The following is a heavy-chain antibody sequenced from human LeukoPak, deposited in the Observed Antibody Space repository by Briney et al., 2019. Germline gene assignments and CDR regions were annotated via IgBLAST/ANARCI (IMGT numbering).Heavy chain of an antibody. J-gene: IGHJ4*02. CDR1: GGSISSGGYY. V-gene: IGHV4-30-4*01. CDR2: IYYSGST. CDR3: ARARTVTTYPLSSYYFDY. D-gene: IGHD4-17*01. Sequence: PSETLSLTCTVSGGSISSGGYYWSWIRQPPGKGLEWIGYIYYSGSTYYNPSLKSRVTISVDTSKNQFSLKLSSVTAADTAVYYCARARTVTTYPLSSYYFDYWGQGTLVTVSS.